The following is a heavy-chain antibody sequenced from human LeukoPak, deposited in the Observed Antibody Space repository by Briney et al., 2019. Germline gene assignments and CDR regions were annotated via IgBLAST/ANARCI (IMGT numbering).Heavy chain of an antibody. J-gene: IGHJ4*02. D-gene: IGHD1-26*01. CDR1: GFSFSTYG. CDR3: ARAPYYASGPFRLV. Sequence: PGESLRLSCAASGFSFSTYGMHWVRQAPGKGLEWVASIDSTSRFIDYTDSVKGRFTISRDNARSYLYLQMNTLRDEDTAVYYRARAPYYASGPFRLVWGQGILVAVTS. CDR2: IDSTSRFI. V-gene: IGHV3-21*06.